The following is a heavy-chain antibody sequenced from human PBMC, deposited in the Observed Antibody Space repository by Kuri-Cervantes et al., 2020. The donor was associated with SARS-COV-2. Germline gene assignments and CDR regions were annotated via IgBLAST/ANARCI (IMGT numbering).Heavy chain of an antibody. J-gene: IGHJ3*02. D-gene: IGHD1-1*01. V-gene: IGHV3-30*02. CDR2: IRYDGSNK. CDR1: GFTFSSYG. Sequence: GESLKISCAASGFTFSSYGMHWVRQAPGKGLEWVAFIRYDGSNKYYADSVKGRFTISRDNSKNTLYLQMNSLRAEDTAVYYCVKLSNWDDAFDIWGQGTMVTVSS. CDR3: VKLSNWDDAFDI.